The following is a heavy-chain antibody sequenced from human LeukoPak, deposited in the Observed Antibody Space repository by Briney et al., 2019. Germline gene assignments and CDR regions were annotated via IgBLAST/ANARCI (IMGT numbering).Heavy chain of an antibody. V-gene: IGHV1-69*04. CDR3: ARAITMVRGVTVDYYYGMDV. D-gene: IGHD3-10*01. Sequence: WASVKVSCKASGGTFSSYAISWVRQAPGQGLEWMGRIIPILGIANYAQKFQGRATITADKSTSTAYMELSSLRSEDTAVYYCARAITMVRGVTVDYYYGMDVWGQGTTVTVSS. J-gene: IGHJ6*02. CDR1: GGTFSSYA. CDR2: IIPILGIA.